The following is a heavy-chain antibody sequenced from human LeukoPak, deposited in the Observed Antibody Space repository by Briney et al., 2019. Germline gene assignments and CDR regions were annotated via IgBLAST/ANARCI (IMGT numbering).Heavy chain of an antibody. J-gene: IGHJ4*02. Sequence: SETLSLTCTVSGGSISSSSYYWGWIRQPPGKGLEWIGYIYYSGSTNYNPSLKSRVTISVDTSKNQFSLKLSSVTAADTAVYYCARVEGATLGPWGQGTLVTVSS. CDR3: ARVEGATLGP. CDR2: IYYSGST. V-gene: IGHV4-61*05. D-gene: IGHD1-26*01. CDR1: GGSISSSSYY.